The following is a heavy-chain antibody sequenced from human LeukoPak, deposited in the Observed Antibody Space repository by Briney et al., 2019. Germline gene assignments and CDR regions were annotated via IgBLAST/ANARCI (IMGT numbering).Heavy chain of an antibody. Sequence: ASVKVSCKASGYSFISFYIHWVRQAPGQGLEWMGVINPSGGSTAYAQQFQGRVTMTRDTTTSTVYMELSSLRSEDTAVYYCARHSLIGTTPFDYWGQGTLVTVSS. D-gene: IGHD1-20*01. CDR2: INPSGGST. J-gene: IGHJ4*02. V-gene: IGHV1-46*01. CDR3: ARHSLIGTTPFDY. CDR1: GYSFISFY.